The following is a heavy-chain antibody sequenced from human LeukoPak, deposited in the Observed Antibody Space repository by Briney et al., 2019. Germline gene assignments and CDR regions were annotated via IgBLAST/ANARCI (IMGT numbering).Heavy chain of an antibody. CDR1: GGTFSSYA. D-gene: IGHD2-15*01. CDR3: ARDLFIADYYYYYGMDV. Sequence: SVTVSCTASGGTFSSYAISWVRQAPGQGLEWMGGIIPIFGTANYAQKFQGRVTITADESTSTAYMELSSLRSEDTAVYYCARDLFIADYYYYYGMDVWGQGTTVTVSS. J-gene: IGHJ6*02. CDR2: IIPIFGTA. V-gene: IGHV1-69*13.